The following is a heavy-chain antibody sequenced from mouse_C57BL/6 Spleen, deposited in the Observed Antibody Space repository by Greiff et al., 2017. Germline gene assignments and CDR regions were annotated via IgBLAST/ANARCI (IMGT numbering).Heavy chain of an antibody. J-gene: IGHJ3*01. CDR3: ARDYGSPWFAY. CDR2: ISSGSSTI. Sequence: EVHLVESGGGLVKPGGSLKLSCAASGFTFSDYGMHWVRQAPEKGLEWVAYISSGSSTIYYADTVKGRFTISSDNAKNTLFLQMTSLRSEDTAMYYCARDYGSPWFAYWGQGTLVTVSA. CDR1: GFTFSDYG. D-gene: IGHD1-1*01. V-gene: IGHV5-17*01.